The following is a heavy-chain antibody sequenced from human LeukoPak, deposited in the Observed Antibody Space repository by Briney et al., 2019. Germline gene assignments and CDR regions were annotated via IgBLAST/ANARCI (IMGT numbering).Heavy chain of an antibody. J-gene: IGHJ4*02. CDR3: ARHENSSGWYGLDY. CDR2: INHSGST. CDR1: SGSFSGYY. V-gene: IGHV4-34*01. Sequence: SETLSLTCVVYSGSFSGYYWSWIRQPPGKGLEWIGEINHSGSTNYNPSLKSRVTISVDRSKNQFSLKLSSVTAADTAVYYCARHENSSGWYGLDYWGQGTLVTVSS. D-gene: IGHD6-19*01.